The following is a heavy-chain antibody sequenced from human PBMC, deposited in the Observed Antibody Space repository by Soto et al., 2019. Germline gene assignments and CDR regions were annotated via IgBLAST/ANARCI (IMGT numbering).Heavy chain of an antibody. CDR3: ARDRNGCDY. CDR2: INHSGST. J-gene: IGHJ4*02. CDR1: GGSFSGYY. V-gene: IGHV4-34*01. D-gene: IGHD6-19*01. Sequence: SETLSLTCAVYGGSFSGYYWSWIRQPPGKGLEWIGEINHSGSTNYNPSLKSRGTISVDTSKNQFSLKLSSVTAADTAVYYCARDRNGCDYWGQGTLVTVSS.